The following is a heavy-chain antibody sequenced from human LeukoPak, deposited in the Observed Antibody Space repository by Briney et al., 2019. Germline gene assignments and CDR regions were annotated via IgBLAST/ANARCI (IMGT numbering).Heavy chain of an antibody. Sequence: SVKVSCKASGYTFTGYYMHWVRQAPGQGLEWMGRIIPILGIANYAQKFQGRVTITADKSTSTAYMELSSLRSEDTAVYYCARDRTLYYDSSGYYYQLDYWGQGTLITVSS. V-gene: IGHV1-69*04. CDR1: GYTFTGYY. J-gene: IGHJ4*02. CDR2: IIPILGIA. D-gene: IGHD3-22*01. CDR3: ARDRTLYYDSSGYYYQLDY.